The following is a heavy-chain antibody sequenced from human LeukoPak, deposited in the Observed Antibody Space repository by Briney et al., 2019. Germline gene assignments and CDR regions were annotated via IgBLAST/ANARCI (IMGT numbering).Heavy chain of an antibody. CDR2: INAGNGNT. J-gene: IGHJ4*02. CDR3: ATDRRYYDSSGYTTVEFDY. D-gene: IGHD3-22*01. V-gene: IGHV1-3*01. Sequence: ASVKVSCKASGYTFTSYAMHWVRQAPGQRLEWMGWINAGNGNTKYSQKFQGRVTITRDTSADTAYMELSSLRSEDTAVYYCATDRRYYDSSGYTTVEFDYWGQGTLVTVSS. CDR1: GYTFTSYA.